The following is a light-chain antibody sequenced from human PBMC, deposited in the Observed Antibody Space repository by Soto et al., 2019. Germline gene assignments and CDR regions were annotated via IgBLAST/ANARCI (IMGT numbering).Light chain of an antibody. J-gene: IGKJ1*01. Sequence: DIQVTQSPSTLSASVGDAVTINCRASESIDNWLAWYQQKPGKAPKLLIFAASTLVRGVPSRFSGRGSGTEFTLTISSLQADDYATFYCQQYHTDWTFGQGTKVDIK. CDR1: ESIDNW. CDR2: AAS. V-gene: IGKV1-5*01. CDR3: QQYHTDWT.